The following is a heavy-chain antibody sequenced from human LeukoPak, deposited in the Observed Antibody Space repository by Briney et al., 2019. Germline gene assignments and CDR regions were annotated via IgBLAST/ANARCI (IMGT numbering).Heavy chain of an antibody. D-gene: IGHD5-12*01. Sequence: GGSLRLSCAASGFTFSSYAMHWVRQAPGKGLEWVAVISYDGSNKYYADSVKGRFTISRDNSKNTLYLQMNSLRAEDTAVYYCARDIYSGYDLEGYYFDYWGQGTLATVSS. CDR2: ISYDGSNK. V-gene: IGHV3-30-3*01. J-gene: IGHJ4*02. CDR3: ARDIYSGYDLEGYYFDY. CDR1: GFTFSSYA.